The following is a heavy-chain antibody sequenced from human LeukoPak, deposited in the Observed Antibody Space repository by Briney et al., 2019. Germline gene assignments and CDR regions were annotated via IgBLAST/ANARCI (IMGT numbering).Heavy chain of an antibody. D-gene: IGHD3-16*01. Sequence: GESLKISCKGSGYGFPGYWIAWLRQMPGKGLEWMGIISDTYYSPSSQGQVTISVDKSISTAYLQWSSLKASDTAMYYCARFGAPSRNRGWYDQWGQGTLVTVSS. CDR2: ISDT. V-gene: IGHV5-51*01. CDR1: GYGFPGYW. CDR3: ARFGAPSRNRGWYDQ. J-gene: IGHJ5*02.